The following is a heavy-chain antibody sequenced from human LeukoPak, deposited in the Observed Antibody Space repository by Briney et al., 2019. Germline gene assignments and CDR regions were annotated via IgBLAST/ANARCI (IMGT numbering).Heavy chain of an antibody. CDR1: GLTFSDHY. CDR3: ANFFGNNFDF. D-gene: IGHD5-24*01. CDR2: SRDRANSYTT. V-gene: IGHV3-72*01. J-gene: IGHJ4*02. Sequence: GGSLRLSCVASGLTFSDHYMDWVRQAPGKGLEWVGRSRDRANSYTTEYATSVEGRFTISRDDSKKSLYLQMNSLKTEDTAVYYCANFFGNNFDFWGQGTLVTVSS.